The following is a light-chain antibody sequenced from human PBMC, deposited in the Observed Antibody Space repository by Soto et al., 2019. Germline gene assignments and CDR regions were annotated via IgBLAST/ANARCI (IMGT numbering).Light chain of an antibody. CDR3: QQFHSYSPYP. V-gene: IGKV1-5*03. Sequence: DIQMTQSPSTLSVSIGDRVTITCRASESISSWLAWYQQKPGKAPNLLIYKASSLESGVPSRFSGNGSGTEFTLTISSLQPDDFATYYCQQFHSYSPYPFGQGTKLQIK. CDR1: ESISSW. J-gene: IGKJ2*01. CDR2: KAS.